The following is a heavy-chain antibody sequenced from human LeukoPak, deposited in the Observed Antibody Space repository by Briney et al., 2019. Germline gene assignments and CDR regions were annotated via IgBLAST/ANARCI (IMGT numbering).Heavy chain of an antibody. CDR2: MNPNSGNT. Sequence: ASVKVSCKASGYTFTSYDINWVRQATGQGLEWMGWMNPNSGNTGYAQKFQGRVTMTRNTSISTAYMELSSLRSEDTAVYYCAREGDRASRRSNYFDYWGQGTLVTVSS. D-gene: IGHD3-16*01. CDR3: AREGDRASRRSNYFDY. V-gene: IGHV1-8*01. J-gene: IGHJ4*02. CDR1: GYTFTSYD.